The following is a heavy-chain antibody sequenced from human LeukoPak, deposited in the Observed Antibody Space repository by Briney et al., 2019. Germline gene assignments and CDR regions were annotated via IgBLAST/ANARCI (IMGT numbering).Heavy chain of an antibody. Sequence: GESLKISCQGSGYSFTSYWIGWVRQMPGKVLEWMGIIYPGDSDTRYSPSFQGPVTISADKSISTAYLQWSSLKASDTAMYYCAGHQEESSGYYYGSVIDYWGQGTLVTVSS. V-gene: IGHV5-51*01. D-gene: IGHD3-22*01. CDR3: AGHQEESSGYYYGSVIDY. J-gene: IGHJ4*02. CDR1: GYSFTSYW. CDR2: IYPGDSDT.